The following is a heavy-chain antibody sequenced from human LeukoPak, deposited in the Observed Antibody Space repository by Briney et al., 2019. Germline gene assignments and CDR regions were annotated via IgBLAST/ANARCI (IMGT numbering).Heavy chain of an antibody. J-gene: IGHJ4*02. Sequence: GRSLRLSCAASGFTFSSYGMHWVRQAPGKGLEWVAVISYDGSNKYYADSVKGRFTISRDNSKNTLYLQINSLRAEDTAVYYCAKDATDGDYVFDYWGQGTLVTVSS. CDR2: ISYDGSNK. D-gene: IGHD4-17*01. CDR3: AKDATDGDYVFDY. V-gene: IGHV3-30*18. CDR1: GFTFSSYG.